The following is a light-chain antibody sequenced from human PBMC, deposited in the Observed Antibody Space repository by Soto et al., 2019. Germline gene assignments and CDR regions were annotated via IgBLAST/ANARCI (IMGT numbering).Light chain of an antibody. Sequence: EIVMTQSPATLCVTPGERATLSCRASQSVSSNLAWYQQKPGQAPRLLIYDASTRATGIPARFSGSGSGTEFTLTISSLQSEDFAVYYCQQYNNWPPITFGQGTRLEIK. CDR2: DAS. J-gene: IGKJ5*01. V-gene: IGKV3-15*01. CDR1: QSVSSN. CDR3: QQYNNWPPIT.